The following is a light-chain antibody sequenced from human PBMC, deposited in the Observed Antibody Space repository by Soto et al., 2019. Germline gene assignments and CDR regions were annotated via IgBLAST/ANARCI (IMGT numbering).Light chain of an antibody. J-gene: IGLJ2*01. CDR3: AAWDDSLNGRGV. CDR2: SNN. CDR1: SSNIGSNT. Sequence: QSVLTQPPSASGTPGQRVTISCSGSSSNIGSNTVNWYQQLPGTAPKLLINSNNQRPSGVPDRFSGSKSGTSASLAISGLQSEDEADYYCAAWDDSLNGRGVFGGGTKLTVL. V-gene: IGLV1-44*01.